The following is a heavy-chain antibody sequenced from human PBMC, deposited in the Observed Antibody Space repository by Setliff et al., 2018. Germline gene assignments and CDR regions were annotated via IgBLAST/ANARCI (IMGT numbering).Heavy chain of an antibody. J-gene: IGHJ4*02. D-gene: IGHD2-21*02. CDR3: AREGGGNSGGFDY. Sequence: SETLSLTCAVYGGSFSGYYWGWIRQPPGKGLEWIGEINHSGSTNYNPSLKSRVTISVDTSKNQFSLKLSSVTAADTAVYYCAREGGGNSGGFDYWGQGTLVTVSS. CDR1: GGSFSGYY. V-gene: IGHV4-34*01. CDR2: INHSGST.